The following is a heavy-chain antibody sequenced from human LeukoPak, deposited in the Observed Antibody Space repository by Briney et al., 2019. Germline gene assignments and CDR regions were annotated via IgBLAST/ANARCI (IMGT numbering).Heavy chain of an antibody. CDR1: EFTFSTYA. Sequence: GGSLRLSCAASEFTFSTYAMHWVRQAPGKGLEYVSAISGRGDTTYYVDSVKGRFTISRDNSKNTMYLQMGSLGAEDMAVYYCARELVVTHGVRALDIWGQGTMVTVSS. D-gene: IGHD2-21*02. V-gene: IGHV3-64*02. CDR2: ISGRGDTT. CDR3: ARELVVTHGVRALDI. J-gene: IGHJ3*02.